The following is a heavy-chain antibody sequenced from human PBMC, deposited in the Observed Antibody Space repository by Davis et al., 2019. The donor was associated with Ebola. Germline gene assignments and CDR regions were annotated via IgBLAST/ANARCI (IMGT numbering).Heavy chain of an antibody. CDR3: ATDKLAAGGFDY. V-gene: IGHV1-24*01. CDR2: FDPEDGET. D-gene: IGHD6-13*01. J-gene: IGHJ4*02. Sequence: ASVKVSCKVSGYTLTDLSMHWVRQAPGKGLEWMGGFDPEDGETIYAQKFQGRVTMTEVTSTDTAYMELSSLRSEDTAVYYCATDKLAAGGFDYWSQGTLVTVSS. CDR1: GYTLTDLS.